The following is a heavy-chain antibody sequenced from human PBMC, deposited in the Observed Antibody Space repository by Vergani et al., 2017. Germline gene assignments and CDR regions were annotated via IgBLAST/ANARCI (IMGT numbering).Heavy chain of an antibody. J-gene: IGHJ3*01. Sequence: QVQLVQSGAEVKKPGSSVKVSCKASGATFRSNTISWVRQVPGQGLEWMGRIIPVLGKTKYAQDFQGRLTITADTSTNTAYMELRSLRSDDTAVYFCARVAPSNSEVTPTAFDVWGQGTMVTVSS. D-gene: IGHD1-1*01. CDR3: ARVAPSNSEVTPTAFDV. CDR1: GATFRSNT. CDR2: IIPVLGKT. V-gene: IGHV1-69*02.